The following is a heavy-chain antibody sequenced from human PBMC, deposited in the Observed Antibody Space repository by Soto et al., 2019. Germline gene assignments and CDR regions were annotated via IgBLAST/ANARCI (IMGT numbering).Heavy chain of an antibody. D-gene: IGHD3-3*01. Sequence: EVQLLESGGGLVQPGGSLRLSCAASGFTFSSYAMSWVRQAPGKGLEWVSAISGSGGTTYYADSVKGRFTITRDNSKNTLDLQMHSLRVEDTAVYYCAKDQGWVIIGFDYWGQGTLVTVSS. V-gene: IGHV3-23*01. CDR1: GFTFSSYA. CDR3: AKDQGWVIIGFDY. J-gene: IGHJ4*02. CDR2: ISGSGGTT.